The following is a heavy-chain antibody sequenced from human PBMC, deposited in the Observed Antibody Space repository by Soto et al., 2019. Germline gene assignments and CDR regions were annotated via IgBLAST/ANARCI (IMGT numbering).Heavy chain of an antibody. CDR2: ISAHNGNT. D-gene: IGHD3-22*01. CDR3: ARAAYYYESSGYYPGDY. CDR1: GYTFTSYG. V-gene: IGHV1-18*01. Sequence: ASVKVSCKASGYTFTSYGINWVRQAPGQGLEWMGWISAHNGNTNYAQKLQGRVTMTTDTSTSTVYTEVSSLRSEDTAVYYCARAAYYYESSGYYPGDYWGQ. J-gene: IGHJ4*02.